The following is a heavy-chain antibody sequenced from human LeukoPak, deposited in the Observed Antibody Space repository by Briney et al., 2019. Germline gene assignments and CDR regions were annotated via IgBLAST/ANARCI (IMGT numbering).Heavy chain of an antibody. CDR2: INHSGST. Sequence: SETLSLTCAVYGGSFSGYYWSWIRQPPGKGLEWIGEINHSGSTNYNPSLKSRVTISVDTSKNQFSLKLSSVTAADTAVYYCARHVKADIVVVPAAIHFDYWGQGTLVTVSS. CDR3: ARHVKADIVVVPAAIHFDY. CDR1: GGSFSGYY. D-gene: IGHD2-2*02. V-gene: IGHV4-34*01. J-gene: IGHJ4*02.